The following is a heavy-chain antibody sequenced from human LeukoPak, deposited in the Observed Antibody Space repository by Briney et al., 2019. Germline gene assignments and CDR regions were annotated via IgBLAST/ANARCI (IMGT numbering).Heavy chain of an antibody. J-gene: IGHJ6*03. Sequence: GGSLRLSCAASGFTFGSYDMTWVRQTPGKGLQWVALISRSGDTTYYADSVKGRFTISRDNSKNTLYLQMTSLRAEDTAEYYCAKRGGTESFYYYYYMDVWGKGTTVTVSS. CDR3: AKRGGTESFYYYYYMDV. CDR1: GFTFGSYD. D-gene: IGHD2-15*01. CDR2: ISRSGDTT. V-gene: IGHV3-23*01.